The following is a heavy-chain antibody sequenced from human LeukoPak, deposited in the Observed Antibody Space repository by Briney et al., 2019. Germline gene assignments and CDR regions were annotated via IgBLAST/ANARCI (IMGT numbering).Heavy chain of an antibody. V-gene: IGHV3-48*03. CDR3: ARENYRKGGGYFDY. CDR2: IANTGDTR. J-gene: IGHJ4*02. D-gene: IGHD4-11*01. CDR1: GFTFSNYE. Sequence: PGGSLRLSCAASGFTFSNYEMNWVRQAPGKGLQWVSYIANTGDTRNYADSVKGRFTVSRDNAKNSLYLQMNSLRAEDTAIYYCARENYRKGGGYFDYWGQGTLVTVSS.